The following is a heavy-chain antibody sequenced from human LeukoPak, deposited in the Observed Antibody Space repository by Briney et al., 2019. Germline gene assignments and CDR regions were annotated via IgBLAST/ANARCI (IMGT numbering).Heavy chain of an antibody. J-gene: IGHJ4*03. Sequence: PSETLSLTCTVSGGSISSSDYSWDWIRQSPGKGLEWIGGSHYSGNTYYNPSLKSRVTISIDASKNQFSLKMRSVTAADTAVYYCARPAFLGYFDYWGQGALVTVSS. V-gene: IGHV4-39*01. CDR1: GGSISSSDYS. D-gene: IGHD2-2*01. CDR2: SHYSGNT. CDR3: ARPAFLGYFDY.